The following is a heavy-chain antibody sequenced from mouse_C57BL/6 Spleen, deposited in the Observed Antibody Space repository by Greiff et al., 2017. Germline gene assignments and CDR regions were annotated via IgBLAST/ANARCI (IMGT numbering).Heavy chain of an antibody. CDR2: FNPCNGGT. CDR1: GYTFTSYW. Sequence: VQLQQPGTELVKPGASVKLSCKASGYTFTSYWMHWVKQRPGQGLEWIGNFNPCNGGTNYNEKFKSKATLTVDKSSSTSYMQLSSLTSEDSAVYYCARWDDYDVHCDYWGQGTTLTVAS. V-gene: IGHV1-53*01. D-gene: IGHD2-4*01. J-gene: IGHJ2*01. CDR3: ARWDDYDVHCDY.